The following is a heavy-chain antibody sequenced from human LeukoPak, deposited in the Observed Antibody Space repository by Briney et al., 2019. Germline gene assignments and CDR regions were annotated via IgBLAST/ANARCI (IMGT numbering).Heavy chain of an antibody. Sequence: SETLSLTCTVSGDSISSGGYYWSWIRQHPGKGLEWIGYIYYSGSTNYNPSLKSRVTISVDTSKNQFSLKLSSVTAADTAVYYCAREDGIAAAGTHWYYYYYGMDVWGQGTTVTVSS. CDR3: AREDGIAAAGTHWYYYYYGMDV. D-gene: IGHD6-13*01. CDR2: IYYSGST. J-gene: IGHJ6*02. V-gene: IGHV4-61*08. CDR1: GDSISSGGYY.